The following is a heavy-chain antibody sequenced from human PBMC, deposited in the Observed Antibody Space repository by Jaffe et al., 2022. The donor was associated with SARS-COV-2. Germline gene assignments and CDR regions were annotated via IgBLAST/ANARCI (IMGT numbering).Heavy chain of an antibody. Sequence: QVQLQQWGAGLLKPSETLSLTCAVYGGSFSGYYWSWIRQPPGKGLEWIGEINHSGSTNYNPSLKSRVTISVDTSKNQFSLKLSSVTAADTAVYYCASGDPRQLRGRRGAYYYYGMDVWGQGTTVTVSS. D-gene: IGHD1-26*01. CDR3: ASGDPRQLRGRRGAYYYYGMDV. J-gene: IGHJ6*02. V-gene: IGHV4-34*01. CDR1: GGSFSGYY. CDR2: INHSGST.